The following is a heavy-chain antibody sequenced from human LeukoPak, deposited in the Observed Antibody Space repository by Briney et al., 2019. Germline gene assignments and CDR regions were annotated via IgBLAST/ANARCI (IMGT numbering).Heavy chain of an antibody. J-gene: IGHJ4*02. Sequence: GGSLRLSCAASGFTFSSYSMSWVRQAPGKGLEWGSSISGSGSYIYYADSVKGRFTISRDNAKNSRYLQMNRLRAEETGVYYSARHSSVPSIVGAAYSGQGTPV. CDR2: ISGSGSYI. CDR3: ARHSSVPSIVGAAY. D-gene: IGHD3-10*01. CDR1: GFTFSSYS. V-gene: IGHV3-21*01.